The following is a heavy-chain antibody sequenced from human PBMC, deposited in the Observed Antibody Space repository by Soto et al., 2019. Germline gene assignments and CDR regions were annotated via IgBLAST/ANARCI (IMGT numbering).Heavy chain of an antibody. V-gene: IGHV1-69*16. CDR2: IVPMLGTP. CDR3: ARNGTYSSSLSQYSGMDV. D-gene: IGHD1-26*01. Sequence: VKVSCKASGGTFDNFIMNWVRQTPGRGLEWMGGIVPMLGTPTYAEKFKGRVTISATGSTSTMYMEVTSLRSEDTAIYYCARNGTYSSSLSQYSGMDVWGQGTTVTVSS. J-gene: IGHJ6*02. CDR1: GGTFDNFI.